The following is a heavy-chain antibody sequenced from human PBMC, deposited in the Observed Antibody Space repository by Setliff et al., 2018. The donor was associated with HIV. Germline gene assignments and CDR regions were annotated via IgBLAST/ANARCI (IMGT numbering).Heavy chain of an antibody. Sequence: GGSLRLSCVASGFSFKDCAMHWVRLAPGKGLEWVSGIRWDIGTKQYADSVKGRFTISRDNANNSLFLEMNNLRPEDTAFYYCVKDGTPIGRYYQYFHVWGEGIMVTVSS. CDR2: IRWDIGTK. D-gene: IGHD1-26*01. V-gene: IGHV3-9*01. J-gene: IGHJ6*04. CDR1: GFSFKDCA. CDR3: VKDGTPIGRYYQYFHV.